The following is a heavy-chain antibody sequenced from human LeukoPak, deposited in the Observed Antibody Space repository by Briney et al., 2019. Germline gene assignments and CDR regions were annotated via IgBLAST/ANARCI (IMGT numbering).Heavy chain of an antibody. V-gene: IGHV3-21*01. CDR3: ARAITNYGYIFDY. J-gene: IGHJ4*02. D-gene: IGHD5-18*01. CDR1: GFTFSSYE. CDR2: ISSSSSYI. Sequence: KPGGSLRLSCAASGFTFSSYEMNWVRQAPGKGLEWVSSISSSSSYIYYADSVKGRFTISRDNAKSSLYLQMNSLRAEDTAVYYCARAITNYGYIFDYWGQGTLVTVSS.